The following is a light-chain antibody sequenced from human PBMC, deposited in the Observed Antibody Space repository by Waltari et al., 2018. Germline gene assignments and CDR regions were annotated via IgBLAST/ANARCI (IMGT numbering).Light chain of an antibody. J-gene: IGLJ3*02. V-gene: IGLV1-40*01. CDR2: GNN. CDR3: QSYDSSLSGAWV. Sequence: QSVLTQPLSVSGAPGQRVTISCTGSSSNIGAGYDVHWFQQLPGTAPKLLIYGNNNRPSGVPDRFSGSKSGTSASLAISGLQAEDEADYHCQSYDSSLSGAWVFGGGTKLTVL. CDR1: SSNIGAGYD.